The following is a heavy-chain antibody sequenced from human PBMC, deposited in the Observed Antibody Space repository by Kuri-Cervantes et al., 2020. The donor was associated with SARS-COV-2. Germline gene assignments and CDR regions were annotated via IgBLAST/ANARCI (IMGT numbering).Heavy chain of an antibody. CDR3: ARGGCSSTSCYYDDAFDI. J-gene: IGHJ3*02. CDR2: INYSGST. V-gene: IGHV4-34*01. CDR1: GGSFSGYY. Sequence: SQTLSLTCAVDGGSFSGYYWSWIRQPPGKGLEWIGEINYSGSTNYNPSLKSRVTVSVDTSKNQYSLKLSAVTAADTAVYYCARGGCSSTSCYYDDAFDIWGQGTTVTVSS. D-gene: IGHD2-2*01.